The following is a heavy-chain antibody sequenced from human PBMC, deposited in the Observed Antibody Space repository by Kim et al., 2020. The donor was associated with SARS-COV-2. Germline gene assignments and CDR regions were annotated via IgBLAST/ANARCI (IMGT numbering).Heavy chain of an antibody. J-gene: IGHJ6*02. Sequence: GGSLRLSCAASGFTFSDHYMDWVRQAPGKGLEWVGRTRNKANSYTTEYAASVKGRFTISRDDSKNSLYLQMNSLKTEDTAVYYCAREGRRRTYYDILTGSADYYYGMDVWGQGTTVTVSS. V-gene: IGHV3-72*01. CDR1: GFTFSDHY. CDR2: TRNKANSYTT. CDR3: AREGRRRTYYDILTGSADYYYGMDV. D-gene: IGHD3-9*01.